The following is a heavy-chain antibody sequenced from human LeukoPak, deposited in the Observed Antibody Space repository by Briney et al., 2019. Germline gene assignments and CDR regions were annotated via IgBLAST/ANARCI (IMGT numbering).Heavy chain of an antibody. CDR3: ARDFLTGFDS. J-gene: IGHJ5*01. CDR1: GFIFSTSW. CDR2: INTDGSST. V-gene: IGHV3-74*03. Sequence: GGSLRLSCAASGFIFSTSWMHWVRQAPGEGLVRVSRINTDGSSTAYADSVKGRFTISRDNAKNTLYLQMNSLRAEDTAVYYCARDFLTGFDSWGQGTLVTVSS. D-gene: IGHD3-9*01.